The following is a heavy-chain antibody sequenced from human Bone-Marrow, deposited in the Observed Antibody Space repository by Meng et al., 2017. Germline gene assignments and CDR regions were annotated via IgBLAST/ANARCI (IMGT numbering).Heavy chain of an antibody. D-gene: IGHD4-11*01. Sequence: QVQLQQWGAGLLKPSETLSLTCAVYGGSFSGYYWSWIRKPPGKGLEWIGEINHSGSTKYNPSLESLATISVDTSQNNLSLKLSSVTAADSAVYYCARGPTTMAHDFDYWGQGTLVTVSS. V-gene: IGHV4-34*01. CDR3: ARGPTTMAHDFDY. CDR1: GGSFSGYY. CDR2: INHSGST. J-gene: IGHJ4*02.